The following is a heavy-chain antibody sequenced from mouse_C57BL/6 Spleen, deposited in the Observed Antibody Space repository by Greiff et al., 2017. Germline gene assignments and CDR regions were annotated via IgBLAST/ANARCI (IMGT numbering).Heavy chain of an antibody. CDR2: INPSTGGT. CDR3: ARRGGYGFAY. Sequence: EVQLQQSGPELVKPGASVKISCKASGYSFTGYYMNWVKQSPEKSLEWIGEINPSTGGTTYNQKFKAKATLTVDKSSSTAYMQLKSLTSEDSAVYYCARRGGYGFAYWGQGTLGTVSA. D-gene: IGHD2-2*01. CDR1: GYSFTGYY. V-gene: IGHV1-42*01. J-gene: IGHJ3*01.